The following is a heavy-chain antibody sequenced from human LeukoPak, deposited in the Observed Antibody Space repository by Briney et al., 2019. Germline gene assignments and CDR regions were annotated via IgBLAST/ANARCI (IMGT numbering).Heavy chain of an antibody. V-gene: IGHV3-53*01. D-gene: IGHD6-6*01. J-gene: IGHJ5*02. Sequence: GGSLRLSWAVSGFTFSTNFMSWVRQAPGKVPEWVSIIYADGGTKYADSVKGGFTISRDTSKNTFSLQMNNLRAEDTAVYYCARLASRSSWGQGTLVAVSS. CDR2: IYADGGT. CDR1: GFTFSTNF. CDR3: ARLASRSS.